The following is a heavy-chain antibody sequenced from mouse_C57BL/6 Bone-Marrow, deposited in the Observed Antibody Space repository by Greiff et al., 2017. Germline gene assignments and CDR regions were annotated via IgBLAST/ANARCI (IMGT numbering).Heavy chain of an antibody. Sequence: EVQVVESGPGLAKPSQTLSLTCSVTGYSITSDSWNWIRKFPGNKLEYMGYIRYSGSTYYNPSLKSRISITRDTSKKQYYLQLNYVTTEDTAKYYGARTGTGNAMDYWGQGTSVTVSS. J-gene: IGHJ4*01. CDR2: IRYSGST. V-gene: IGHV3-8*01. CDR1: GYSITSDS. CDR3: ARTGTGNAMDY. D-gene: IGHD4-1*01.